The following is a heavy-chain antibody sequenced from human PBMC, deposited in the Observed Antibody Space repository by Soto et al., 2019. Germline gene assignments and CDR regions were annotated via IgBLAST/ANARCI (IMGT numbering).Heavy chain of an antibody. J-gene: IGHJ4*02. CDR2: ISYDGSNK. CDR3: AKDLLGYVAALAY. V-gene: IGHV3-30*18. CDR1: GFTFSSYG. Sequence: PGGSLRLSCAASGFTFSSYGMHWVRQAPGKGLEWVAVISYDGSNKYYADSVKGRFTISRDNSKNTLYLQMNSLRAEDTAVYYCAKDLLGYVAALAYWGQGTLVTVSS. D-gene: IGHD6-6*01.